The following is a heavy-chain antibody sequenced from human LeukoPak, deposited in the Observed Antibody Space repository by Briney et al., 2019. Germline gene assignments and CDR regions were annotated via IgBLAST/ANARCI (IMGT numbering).Heavy chain of an antibody. Sequence: PGGSPRLSCAASGFTFSSYTMNWLRQSPGRGLEWVSFISTSAGTIYYADSVKGRFTISRDNAKNSLYLQMNGLRDEDTAVYYCARGAGSGSWLVDYWGQGTLVTVSS. D-gene: IGHD6-13*01. CDR2: ISTSAGTI. CDR3: ARGAGSGSWLVDY. V-gene: IGHV3-48*02. CDR1: GFTFSSYT. J-gene: IGHJ4*02.